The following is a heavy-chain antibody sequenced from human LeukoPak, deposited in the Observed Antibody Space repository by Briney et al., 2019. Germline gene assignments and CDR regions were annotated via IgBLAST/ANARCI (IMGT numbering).Heavy chain of an antibody. CDR3: ARVGTYGSGSYLSWLDY. J-gene: IGHJ4*02. Sequence: SETLSLTCTVSGGSISSYYWSWIRQPPGKGLEWIGCIYYSGSTNYNPSLKSRVTISVDTSKNQFSLKLSSVTAAGTAVYYCARVGTYGSGSYLSWLDYWGQGTLVTVSS. CDR1: GGSISSYY. D-gene: IGHD3-10*01. CDR2: IYYSGST. V-gene: IGHV4-59*01.